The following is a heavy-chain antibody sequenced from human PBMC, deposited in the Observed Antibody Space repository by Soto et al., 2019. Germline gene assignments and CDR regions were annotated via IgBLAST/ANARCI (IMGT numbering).Heavy chain of an antibody. CDR1: GFTVNNIF. CDR2: ISSDGST. V-gene: IGHV3-66*01. D-gene: IGHD3-3*01. J-gene: IGHJ4*02. Sequence: EVQVVESGGGLVQPGGSLRLSCAVSGFTVNNIFITWVRQAPGKGLEWVSVISSDGSTYYADSVKGRFTISRDNSKNTLFLERRSLRAGDTAVYYCARDIFGGSYDFWHGGQGTLVTVSS. CDR3: ARDIFGGSYDFWH.